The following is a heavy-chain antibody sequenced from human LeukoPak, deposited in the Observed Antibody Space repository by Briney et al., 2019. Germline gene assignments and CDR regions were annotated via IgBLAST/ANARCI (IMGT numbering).Heavy chain of an antibody. CDR3: ARSVSSGWYTMNYYYYYMDV. CDR2: IYYTET. J-gene: IGHJ6*03. CDR1: GGSVSNYY. Sequence: PSETLSLTCTVSGGSVSNYYWTWIRQSPGKGLEWIGYIYYTETSYNPSLKSRVTISTDTSKNQFSLKLYSVTAADTAVYYCARSVSSGWYTMNYYYYYMDVWGKGTTVTISS. V-gene: IGHV4-59*02. D-gene: IGHD6-19*01.